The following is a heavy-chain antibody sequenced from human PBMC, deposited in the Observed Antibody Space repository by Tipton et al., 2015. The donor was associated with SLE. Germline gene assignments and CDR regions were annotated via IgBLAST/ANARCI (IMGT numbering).Heavy chain of an antibody. CDR2: IRYDGSNK. J-gene: IGHJ4*02. Sequence: SGFTFSSYGMHWVRQAPGKGLEWVAFIRYDGSNKYYADSVKGRFTISRDNSKNTLYLQMNSLRAEDTAVYYCAKLYSSSRPYYFDSWGQGTRVTVSS. D-gene: IGHD6-13*01. V-gene: IGHV3-30*02. CDR3: AKLYSSSRPYYFDS. CDR1: GFTFSSYG.